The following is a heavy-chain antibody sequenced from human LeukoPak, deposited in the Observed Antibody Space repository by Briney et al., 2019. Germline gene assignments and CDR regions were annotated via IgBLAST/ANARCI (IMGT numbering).Heavy chain of an antibody. CDR3: ARSRTIEY. Sequence: QAGGSLRLSCAASGFTFSSYDMRWVRQAPGKGLEWVANIKQDGSEKYYVDSVKGRFTISRDNAKNSLYLQMNSLRAEDTAVYYCARSRTIEYWGQGTLVTVSS. CDR2: IKQDGSEK. V-gene: IGHV3-7*01. CDR1: GFTFSSYD. D-gene: IGHD2-2*01. J-gene: IGHJ4*02.